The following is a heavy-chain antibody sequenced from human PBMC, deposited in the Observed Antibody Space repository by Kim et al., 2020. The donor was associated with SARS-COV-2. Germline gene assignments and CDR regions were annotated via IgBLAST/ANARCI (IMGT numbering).Heavy chain of an antibody. Sequence: ASVKVSCKASGHTLNNYGVNWVRQASGQGLEWLGWVSTYSGDSNYAQSFEGRVTMTADTPTGTGFMELSCPISDDTAVLYCSLRGVSPCNGVARPFDFWG. D-gene: IGHD2-15*01. CDR1: GHTLNNYG. CDR3: SLRGVSPCNGVARPFDF. CDR2: VSTYSGDS. V-gene: IGHV1-18*04. J-gene: IGHJ5*01.